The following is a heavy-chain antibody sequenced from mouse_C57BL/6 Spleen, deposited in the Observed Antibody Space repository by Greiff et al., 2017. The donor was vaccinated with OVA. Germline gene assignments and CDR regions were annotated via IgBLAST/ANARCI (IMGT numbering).Heavy chain of an antibody. Sequence: QVQLQQSGPELVKPGASVKISCKASGYAFSSSWMNWVKQRPGKGLEWIGRIYPGDGDTNYNGKFKGKATLTADKYSSTAYMQHSSLTSVDSAVFFCARSWELGQDSWFAYWGQGTLVTVSA. CDR1: GYAFSSSW. CDR2: IYPGDGDT. D-gene: IGHD4-1*01. CDR3: ARSWELGQDSWFAY. V-gene: IGHV1-82*01. J-gene: IGHJ3*01.